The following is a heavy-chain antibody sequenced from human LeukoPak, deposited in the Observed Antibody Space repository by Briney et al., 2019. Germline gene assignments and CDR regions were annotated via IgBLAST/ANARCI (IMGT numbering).Heavy chain of an antibody. CDR2: IHYLGST. D-gene: IGHD1-7*01. CDR1: GDSMSHYY. CDR3: ARTGTTFFDY. V-gene: IGHV4-59*01. Sequence: SETLSRTCSVSGDSMSHYYWSWIRQPPGKGLEWIGYIHYLGSTKYNPSLKSRLTISVDTSKSHFSLRLTSVTAADTAIYYCARTGTTFFDYWGQGSLVTVSS. J-gene: IGHJ4*02.